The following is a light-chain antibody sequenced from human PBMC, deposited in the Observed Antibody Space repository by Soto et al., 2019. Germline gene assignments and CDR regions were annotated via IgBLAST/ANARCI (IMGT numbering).Light chain of an antibody. Sequence: SYELTQAPSVSVAPGKTARITCGGNNIGSKSVHWYQQKPGQAPVLVIYYDSDRPSGIPERFSGSNSGNTATLTISRVEAGXEADYYCQVWDIGSGVVFGGGTKLTVL. V-gene: IGLV3-21*04. CDR3: QVWDIGSGVV. CDR1: NIGSKS. CDR2: YDS. J-gene: IGLJ2*01.